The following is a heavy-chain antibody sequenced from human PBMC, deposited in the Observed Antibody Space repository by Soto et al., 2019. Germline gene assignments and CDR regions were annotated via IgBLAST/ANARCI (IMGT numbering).Heavy chain of an antibody. CDR2: VSATAGTT. Sequence: GGSLRLSCAAAGFTFSNYAMSWVRKAPGKGLEWVSLVSATAGTTYYTDSVKGRFTVSRDNSRNTVYLQMNSLRADDTAVYYCAKDRLAGGFDYWGQGTLVTVSS. CDR3: AKDRLAGGFDY. J-gene: IGHJ4*02. CDR1: GFTFSNYA. D-gene: IGHD3-16*01. V-gene: IGHV3-23*01.